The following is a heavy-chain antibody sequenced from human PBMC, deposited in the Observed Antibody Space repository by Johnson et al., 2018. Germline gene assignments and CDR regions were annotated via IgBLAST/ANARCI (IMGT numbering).Heavy chain of an antibody. V-gene: IGHV3-53*01. CDR2: IYSCGST. Sequence: VQLVQSGGGVVQPGRSLRLSCAASGFTVSSNYMSWVRQAPGKGLEWVSVIYSCGSTYYADSVKGRFTISRDNSKNPLYLQMNSLRAEDTAVYYCARDSGYYDFSDGMDVWGQGTTVTVSS. D-gene: IGHD3-3*01. CDR1: GFTVSSNY. J-gene: IGHJ6*02. CDR3: ARDSGYYDFSDGMDV.